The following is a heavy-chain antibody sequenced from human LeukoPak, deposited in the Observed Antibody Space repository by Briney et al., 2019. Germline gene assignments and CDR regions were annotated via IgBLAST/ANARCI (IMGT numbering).Heavy chain of an antibody. D-gene: IGHD1-26*01. CDR3: VRDLGGRSGH. Sequence: GGSLRLSCAASGVTFSSNWMHWVRQAPGKGLVWVSRINEDGSTTNYADSVKGRSTIFRDNAKNTLYLQMNSLRAEDTAVYYCVRDLGGRSGHWGQGTLVTVSS. CDR2: INEDGSTT. CDR1: GVTFSSNW. V-gene: IGHV3-74*01. J-gene: IGHJ4*02.